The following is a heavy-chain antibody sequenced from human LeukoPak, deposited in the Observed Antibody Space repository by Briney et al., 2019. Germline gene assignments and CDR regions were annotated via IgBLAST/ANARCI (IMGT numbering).Heavy chain of an antibody. Sequence: ASVRVSCKASDYTFTSYGISWVRQAPGQGLEWMGWISAYNGNTNYAQKLQGRVTMTTDTSTSTAYMELRSLRSDDTAVYYCARAPGGGYNILTGSPYYYYGMDVWGKGTTVTVSS. D-gene: IGHD3-9*01. CDR2: ISAYNGNT. J-gene: IGHJ6*04. CDR3: ARAPGGGYNILTGSPYYYYGMDV. CDR1: DYTFTSYG. V-gene: IGHV1-18*04.